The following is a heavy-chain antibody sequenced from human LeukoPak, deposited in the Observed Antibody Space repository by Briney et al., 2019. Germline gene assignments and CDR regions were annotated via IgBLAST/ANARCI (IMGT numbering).Heavy chain of an antibody. V-gene: IGHV1-2*06. D-gene: IGHD5-12*01. CDR3: ARVEDSGYDPNFDY. CDR1: GYTFTGYY. J-gene: IGHJ4*02. CDR2: INPNSGGT. Sequence: GASVKVSCKASGYTFTGYYMHWVRQAPGQGLEWMGRINPNSGGTNYAQKFQDRVTMTRDTSISTAYMELSRLRSDDTAVYYCARVEDSGYDPNFDYWGQGTLVTVSS.